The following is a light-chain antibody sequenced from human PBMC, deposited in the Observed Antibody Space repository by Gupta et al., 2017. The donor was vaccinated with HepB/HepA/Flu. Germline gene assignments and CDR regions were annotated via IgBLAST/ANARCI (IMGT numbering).Light chain of an antibody. CDR1: SSDVGSYDL. Sequence: QSALTQPASVSGSPGQSITISCTGTSSDVGSYDLVSWYQQHPGKAPKLIIYEVRQRPAGVSTRFSGSKSGDTASLRISGLQAEDEVDYYCCSYGKSDNVLFGGGTKVTVL. J-gene: IGLJ2*01. CDR3: CSYGKSDNVL. V-gene: IGLV2-23*02. CDR2: EVR.